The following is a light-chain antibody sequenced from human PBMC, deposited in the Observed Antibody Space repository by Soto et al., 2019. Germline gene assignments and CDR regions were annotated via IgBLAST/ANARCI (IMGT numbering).Light chain of an antibody. Sequence: EIVLTLSPGTLSLSTGERATLSCRASQSVSSSYLAWYQQKPGQPPRLLIYGASSRATGIPDRFSGSGSGTDFTLTISRLEPEDFAVFYCQHYDSLPITFGQGTRLEI. CDR2: GAS. CDR1: QSVSSSY. V-gene: IGKV3-20*01. J-gene: IGKJ5*01. CDR3: QHYDSLPIT.